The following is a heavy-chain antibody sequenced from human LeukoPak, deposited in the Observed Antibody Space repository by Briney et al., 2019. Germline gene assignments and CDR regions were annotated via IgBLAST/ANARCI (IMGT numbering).Heavy chain of an antibody. CDR2: IYYSGST. CDR1: GGSISSSSYY. D-gene: IGHD6-19*01. Sequence: KPSETLSLTCTVSGGSISSSSYYWGWIRQPPGKGLEWIGSIYYSGSTYYNPSLKSRVTISVDTSKNQFSLKLSSVTGADTAVYSCARRKSGWFVFWGQGTLVTVSS. J-gene: IGHJ4*02. CDR3: ARRKSGWFVF. V-gene: IGHV4-39*01.